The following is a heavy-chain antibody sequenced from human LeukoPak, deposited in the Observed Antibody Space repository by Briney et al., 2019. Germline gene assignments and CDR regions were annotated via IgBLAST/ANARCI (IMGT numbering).Heavy chain of an antibody. D-gene: IGHD6-13*01. Sequence: GGSLRLSCAASGFTFDDYGMSWVRQAPGKGLEWVSGINWNGGSTGYADSVKGRFTISRDNAKNSLYLQMNSLRPGDTAVYYCARGGKAAAADVLDIWGQGTMVTVSS. CDR2: INWNGGST. J-gene: IGHJ3*02. CDR3: ARGGKAAAADVLDI. CDR1: GFTFDDYG. V-gene: IGHV3-20*04.